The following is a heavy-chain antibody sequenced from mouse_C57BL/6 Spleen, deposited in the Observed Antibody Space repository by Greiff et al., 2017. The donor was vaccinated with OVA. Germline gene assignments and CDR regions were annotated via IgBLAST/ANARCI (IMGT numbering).Heavy chain of an antibody. J-gene: IGHJ2*01. CDR2: IDPSNSYT. Sequence: QVQLQQPGAELVRPGTSVKLSCKASGYTFTSYWMHWVKQRPGQGLEWIGVIDPSNSYTNYNEKFKGKATLTVDTSSSTAYMQLSSLTSEDSAVYYCARPEFDYWGKGTTLTVSA. CDR3: ARPEFDY. CDR1: GYTFTSYW. V-gene: IGHV1-59*01.